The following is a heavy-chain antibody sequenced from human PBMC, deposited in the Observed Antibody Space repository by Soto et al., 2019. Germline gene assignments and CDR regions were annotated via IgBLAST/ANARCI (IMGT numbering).Heavy chain of an antibody. CDR3: ARRDSSIDY. D-gene: IGHD6-6*01. CDR2: IYYSGST. V-gene: IGHV4-61*01. Sequence: QVQLQESGPGLVKPSETLSLTCTVSGGSVSSGSYYWSWIRQPPGKGLEWIGYIYYSGSTNYNPSLKSRVTISVDTSKNQFSLKLSSVTAADTAVYYCARRDSSIDYWGQGTLVTVSS. J-gene: IGHJ4*02. CDR1: GGSVSSGSYY.